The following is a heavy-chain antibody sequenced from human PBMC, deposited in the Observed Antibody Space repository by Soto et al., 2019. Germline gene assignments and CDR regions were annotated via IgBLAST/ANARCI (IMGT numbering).Heavy chain of an antibody. CDR2: ISYDGSNK. CDR1: GFTFCSYG. CDR3: AKDSGNSDYFDY. D-gene: IGHD1-26*01. Sequence: PGGSLRLSCTASGFTFCSYGRHWVRLDPGKGLEWVAVISYDGSNKYYADSVKGRFTISRDNSKNTLYLQMNSLRDEDTAVYYCAKDSGNSDYFDYWGQGT. J-gene: IGHJ4*02. V-gene: IGHV3-30*18.